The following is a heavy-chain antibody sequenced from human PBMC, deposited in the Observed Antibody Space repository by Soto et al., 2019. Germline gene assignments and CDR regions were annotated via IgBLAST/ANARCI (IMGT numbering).Heavy chain of an antibody. Sequence: QVQLVQSGAEVKKPGSSVKVSCKASGCTFSSYAISWVRQAPGQGLEWMGGISPIFGTANYAQKFQGRVTITADESTSTAYMELSSLRSEDTAVYYCASYYDSTAYYYYGMDVWGQGTTVTGSS. CDR1: GCTFSSYA. D-gene: IGHD3-9*01. CDR2: ISPIFGTA. CDR3: ASYYDSTAYYYYGMDV. V-gene: IGHV1-69*01. J-gene: IGHJ6*02.